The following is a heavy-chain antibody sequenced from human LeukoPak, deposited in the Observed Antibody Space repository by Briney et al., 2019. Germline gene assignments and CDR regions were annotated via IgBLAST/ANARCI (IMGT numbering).Heavy chain of an antibody. D-gene: IGHD3-10*01. J-gene: IGHJ5*02. CDR3: ARHYGP. Sequence: SETLSLTCTVPGASISSYYWTWIRQPPGEGLEWIGYIYYSGSTNYNPSLKSRVTISVDTSKNQFSLKLNSVTAADTAVYYCARHYGPWGQGTLVTVSS. CDR2: IYYSGST. V-gene: IGHV4-59*08. CDR1: GASISSYY.